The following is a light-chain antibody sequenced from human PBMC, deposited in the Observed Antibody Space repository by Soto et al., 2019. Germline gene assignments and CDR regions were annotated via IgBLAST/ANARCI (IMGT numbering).Light chain of an antibody. V-gene: IGKV3-20*01. CDR2: GAS. CDR1: QSVYRNF. CDR3: QQYGSSPST. Sequence: EIVLTQSPGTLSLSPGERATLSCRASQSVYRNFLAWYQHKPGQAPRLLIYGASSRATGIPDRFSGSGSGTDFSLIISRLEPEDFAVYYCQQYGSSPSTFGPGTKVHIK. J-gene: IGKJ3*01.